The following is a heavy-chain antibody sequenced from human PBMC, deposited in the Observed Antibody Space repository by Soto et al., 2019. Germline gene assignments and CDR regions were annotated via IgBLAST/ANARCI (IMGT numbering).Heavy chain of an antibody. D-gene: IGHD6-19*01. CDR1: GFTFSSYG. Sequence: QVQLVESGGGVVQPGRSLRLSCAASGFTFSSYGMHWVRQAPGKGLEWVAVIWDDGSNKYYADSVKGRFTISRDNSKNTLYLQMNSLRAEDTAVYYCARDRIQEWLVWGMDVWGQGTTVTVSS. CDR3: ARDRIQEWLVWGMDV. CDR2: IWDDGSNK. V-gene: IGHV3-33*01. J-gene: IGHJ6*02.